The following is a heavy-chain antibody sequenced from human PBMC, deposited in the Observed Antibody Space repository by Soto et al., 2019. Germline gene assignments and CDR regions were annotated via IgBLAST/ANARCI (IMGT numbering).Heavy chain of an antibody. V-gene: IGHV3-23*01. J-gene: IGHJ4*02. CDR1: GFTFSSYA. CDR2: ISDSGGST. Sequence: EVQLLESGGGLVQPGGSLRLSCAASGFTFSSYAMSWVRQAPGKGLEWVSGISDSGGSTYYADSVKGRFTISRDNSKNTLYLQMNGLRAEDTAVYYCANGCGGTCYSRIQYWGQGTLVTVSS. CDR3: ANGCGGTCYSRIQY. D-gene: IGHD2-15*01.